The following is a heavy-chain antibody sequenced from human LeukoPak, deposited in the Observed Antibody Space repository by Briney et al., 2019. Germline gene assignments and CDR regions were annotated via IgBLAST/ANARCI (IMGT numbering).Heavy chain of an antibody. CDR2: ISWKSGSI. V-gene: IGHV3-9*01. D-gene: IGHD3-9*01. Sequence: GRSLRLFCAASGLTFDDYAMHWVRHAPGKGLEWVSGISWKSGSIGYADSVKGRFTISRDNAKNSLYLPMNSLRADDTALYYCAKGSYDILTGYYLDYWGQGTLVTVSS. J-gene: IGHJ4*02. CDR3: AKGSYDILTGYYLDY. CDR1: GLTFDDYA.